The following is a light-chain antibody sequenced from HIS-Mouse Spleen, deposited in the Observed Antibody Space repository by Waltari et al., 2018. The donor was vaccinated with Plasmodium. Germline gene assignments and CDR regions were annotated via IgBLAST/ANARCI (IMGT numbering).Light chain of an antibody. J-gene: IGKJ3*01. CDR2: DAS. Sequence: DIQMTQSTSSLSASVGDRVTITSQASQDISNYLNWYQQKPGKAPKLLIYDASNLETGVPSRFSGSGSGTDFTFTISSLQPEDIATYYCQQYDNLPPLFTFGPGTKVDIK. CDR1: QDISNY. V-gene: IGKV1-33*01. CDR3: QQYDNLPPLFT.